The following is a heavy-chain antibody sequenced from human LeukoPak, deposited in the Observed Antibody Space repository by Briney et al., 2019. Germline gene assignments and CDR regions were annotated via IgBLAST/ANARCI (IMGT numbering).Heavy chain of an antibody. J-gene: IGHJ6*02. CDR1: GYTLTELS. CDR2: FDPEDGET. CDR3: ARGAGTRDRYYYYGMDV. D-gene: IGHD1-7*01. Sequence: ASVKVSCKVSGYTLTELSMHWVRQAPGKGLEWMGGFDPEDGETIYAQKFQGRVTMTEDTSTDTAYMELSSLRSEDTAVYYCARGAGTRDRYYYYGMDVWGQGTTVTVSS. V-gene: IGHV1-24*01.